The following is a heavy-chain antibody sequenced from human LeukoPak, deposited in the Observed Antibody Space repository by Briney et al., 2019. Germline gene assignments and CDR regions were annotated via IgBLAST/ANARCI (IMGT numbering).Heavy chain of an antibody. Sequence: PGGSPRLSCAASGFTFSSYSMNWVRQAPGKGLEWVSVIYSGGSTYYADSVKGRFTISRDNSKNTLYLQMNSLRAEDTAVYYCARDSGWGYFDYWGQGTLVTVSS. D-gene: IGHD1-14*01. CDR2: IYSGGST. CDR1: GFTFSSYS. V-gene: IGHV3-53*01. CDR3: ARDSGWGYFDY. J-gene: IGHJ4*02.